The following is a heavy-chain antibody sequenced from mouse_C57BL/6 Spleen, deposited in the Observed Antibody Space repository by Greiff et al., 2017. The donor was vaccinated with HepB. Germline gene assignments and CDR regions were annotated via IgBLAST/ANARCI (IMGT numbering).Heavy chain of an antibody. Sequence: EVKLMESGPELVKPGASVKISCKASGYSFTGYYMNWVKQSPEKSLEWIGEINPSTGGTTYNQKFKAKATLTVDKSSSTAYMQLKSLTSEDSAVYYCAGIYDGYGYAMDYWGQGTSVTVSS. J-gene: IGHJ4*01. CDR2: INPSTGGT. D-gene: IGHD2-3*01. CDR3: AGIYDGYGYAMDY. CDR1: GYSFTGYY. V-gene: IGHV1-42*01.